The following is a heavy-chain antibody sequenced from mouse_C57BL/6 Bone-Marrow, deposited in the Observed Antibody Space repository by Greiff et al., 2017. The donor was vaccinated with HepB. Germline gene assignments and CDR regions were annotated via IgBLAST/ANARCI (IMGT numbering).Heavy chain of an antibody. Sequence: VKLVESDAELVKPGASVKISCKVSGYTFTDHSIHWMKQRPEQGLEWIGYIYPRDGRTKYNAKFKGKATLTADKSSSTAYMQLNSLTSEDSAVYFCARYDYGSLDYWGQGATLTVSS. J-gene: IGHJ2*01. CDR1: GYTFTDHS. D-gene: IGHD1-1*01. CDR2: IYPRDGRT. V-gene: IGHV1-78*01. CDR3: ARYDYGSLDY.